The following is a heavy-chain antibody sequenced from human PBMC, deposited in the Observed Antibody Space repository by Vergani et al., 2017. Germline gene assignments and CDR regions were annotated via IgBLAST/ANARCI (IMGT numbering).Heavy chain of an antibody. V-gene: IGHV3-21*01. CDR3: ARTTDPDNWFDP. CDR1: GFTFSSYS. Sequence: EVQLVESGGGLVKPGGSLRLSCAASGFTFSSYSTNWVRQAPGKGLEWVSSISSSSSYIYYADSVKGRFTISRDNAKNSLYLQMNSLRAEDTAVYYCARTTDPDNWFDPGGQGTLVTVSS. J-gene: IGHJ5*02. D-gene: IGHD1-26*01. CDR2: ISSSSSYI.